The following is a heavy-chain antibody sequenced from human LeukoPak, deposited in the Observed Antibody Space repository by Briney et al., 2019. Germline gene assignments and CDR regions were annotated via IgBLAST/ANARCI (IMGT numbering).Heavy chain of an antibody. V-gene: IGHV3-30*18. CDR2: ISYDGSNK. D-gene: IGHD3-22*01. CDR3: AKDSYYYDSSGYYYFDY. J-gene: IGHJ4*02. CDR1: GFTFSSYG. Sequence: PGRSLRLSCAASGFTFSSYGMHWVRQAPGKGLEWVAVISYDGSNKYYADSVKGRFTISRDNSKNTLYLQMNSLRAEDTAVYYCAKDSYYYDSSGYYYFDYWGQGTPVIVSS.